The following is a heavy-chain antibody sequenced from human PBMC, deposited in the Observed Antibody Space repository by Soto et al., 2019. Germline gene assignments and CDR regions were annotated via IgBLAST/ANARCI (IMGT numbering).Heavy chain of an antibody. J-gene: IGHJ4*02. CDR2: INPSGDST. V-gene: IGHV1-46*01. CDR3: ARATRSGSPHFDH. Sequence: RASVKVSCKGAGYTFSNYYMHWVRQAPGQGLEWMGIINPSGDSTSYAQEFQGRVTMTRETSTSTLYMELSGLRSEDTAVYYCARATRSGSPHFDHWGQGTLVTVSS. CDR1: GYTFSNYY. D-gene: IGHD5-12*01.